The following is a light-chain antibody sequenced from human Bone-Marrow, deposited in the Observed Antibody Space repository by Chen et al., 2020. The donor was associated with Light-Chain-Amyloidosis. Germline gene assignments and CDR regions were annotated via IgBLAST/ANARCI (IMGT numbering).Light chain of an antibody. Sequence: SYELTQPPSVLVSPGQTVRITCSGDELPYKYTYWYQQKSGQAPVLVIYDGSRRPSGIPERFSATSSGTIATLNVSGAQVEDEADYYCFSTDSSDNHGGVFGGGTKLTVL. J-gene: IGLJ3*02. CDR2: DGS. CDR3: FSTDSSDNHGGV. CDR1: ELPYKY. V-gene: IGLV3-10*01.